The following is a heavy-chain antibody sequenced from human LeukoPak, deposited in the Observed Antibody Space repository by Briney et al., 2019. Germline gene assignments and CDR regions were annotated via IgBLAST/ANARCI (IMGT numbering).Heavy chain of an antibody. CDR2: INHSGST. J-gene: IGHJ4*02. CDR3: ARGPGPYSSGWKY. CDR1: GDSVSSGSYY. Sequence: SETLSLTCSVSGDSVSSGSYYWSWIRQPPGKGLEWIGEINHSGSTNYNPSLKSRVTISVDTSKNQFSLKLSSVTAADTAVYYCARGPGPYSSGWKYWGQGTLVTVSS. D-gene: IGHD6-19*01. V-gene: IGHV4-39*07.